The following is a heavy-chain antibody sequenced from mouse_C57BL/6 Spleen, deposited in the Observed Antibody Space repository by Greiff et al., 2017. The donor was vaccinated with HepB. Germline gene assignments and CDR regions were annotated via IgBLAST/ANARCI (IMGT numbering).Heavy chain of an antibody. CDR1: GYTFTSYW. D-gene: IGHD2-4*01. Sequence: QVQLQQPGAELVKPGASVKVSCKASGYTFTSYWMHWVKQRPGQGLEWIGRIHPSDSDTNYNQKFKGKATLTVDKSTSTAYMQLSSLTSEDSAVYYCAYDYDAAPYYYAMDYWGQGTSVTVSS. J-gene: IGHJ4*01. CDR3: AYDYDAAPYYYAMDY. V-gene: IGHV1-74*01. CDR2: IHPSDSDT.